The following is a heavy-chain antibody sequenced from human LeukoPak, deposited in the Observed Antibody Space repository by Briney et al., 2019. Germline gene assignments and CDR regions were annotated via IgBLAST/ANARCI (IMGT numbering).Heavy chain of an antibody. V-gene: IGHV3-21*01. CDR3: ARVGSDYGDSNWFDP. CDR1: GFTFSSYS. D-gene: IGHD4-17*01. Sequence: GGSLRLSCAASGFTFSSYSMNWVRQAPGKGLEWVSSISSSSSYIYYADSVKGRFTISRDNAKNSLYLQMNSLRAEDTAVYYCARVGSDYGDSNWFDPWGQGTLVTVSS. J-gene: IGHJ5*02. CDR2: ISSSSSYI.